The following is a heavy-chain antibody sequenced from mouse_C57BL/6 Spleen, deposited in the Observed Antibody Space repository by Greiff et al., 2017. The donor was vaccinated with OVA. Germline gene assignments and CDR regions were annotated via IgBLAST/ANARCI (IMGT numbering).Heavy chain of an antibody. CDR1: GYTFTSYW. J-gene: IGHJ3*01. D-gene: IGHD2-5*01. Sequence: QVQLQQPGAELVKPGASVKLSCKASGYTFTSYWMQWVKQRPGQGLEWIGEIDPSDSYTNYYQKFKGKATLTVDTSSSTAYMQLSSLTSEDSAVYYCAGGNSNRLFAYWGQGTLVTVSA. CDR2: IDPSDSYT. V-gene: IGHV1-50*01. CDR3: AGGNSNRLFAY.